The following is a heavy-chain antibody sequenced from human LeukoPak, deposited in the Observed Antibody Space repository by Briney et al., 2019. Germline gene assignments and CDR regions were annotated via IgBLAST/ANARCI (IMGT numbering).Heavy chain of an antibody. D-gene: IGHD3-22*01. J-gene: IGHJ5*02. CDR3: ARSDSSGYYYVS. CDR1: GGSLSSGGYY. V-gene: IGHV4-31*03. CDR2: IYYSGST. Sequence: SETLSLTCTVSGGSLSSGGYYWTWIRQHPGQGLEWIGYIYYSGSTYYNPSLKSRLSIPVDTSKNQFSLNLTSVTAADTAVYYCARSDSSGYYYVSWGQGTLVTVSS.